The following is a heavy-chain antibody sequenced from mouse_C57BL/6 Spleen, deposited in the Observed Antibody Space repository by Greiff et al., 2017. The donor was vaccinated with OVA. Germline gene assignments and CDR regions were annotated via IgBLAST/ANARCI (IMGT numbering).Heavy chain of an antibody. D-gene: IGHD1-1*01. V-gene: IGHV6-3*01. CDR1: GFTFSNYW. J-gene: IGHJ3*01. CDR2: IRLKSDNYAT. CDR3: TGWDYYYGSTWFAY. Sequence: EVQGVESGGGLVQPGGSMKLSCVASGFTFSNYWMNWVRQSPEKGLEWVAQIRLKSDNYATHYAESVKGRFTISRDDSKSSVYLQMNNLRAEDTGIDYCTGWDYYYGSTWFAYWGQGTLVTVSA.